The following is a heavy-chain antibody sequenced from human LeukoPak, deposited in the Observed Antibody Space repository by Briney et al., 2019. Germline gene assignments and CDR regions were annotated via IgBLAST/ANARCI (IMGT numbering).Heavy chain of an antibody. CDR3: ARGDDSNAYYFDY. CDR1: GGSFSGYY. D-gene: IGHD3-22*01. Sequence: SETLSLTCAVYGGSFSGYYWSWIRQPPGKGLEWIGEINHSGSTNYNPSLKSRVTISVDTSKNQFSLNLSSVTAADTAVYYCARGDDSNAYYFDYWGREPWSPSPQ. J-gene: IGHJ4*02. CDR2: INHSGST. V-gene: IGHV4-34*01.